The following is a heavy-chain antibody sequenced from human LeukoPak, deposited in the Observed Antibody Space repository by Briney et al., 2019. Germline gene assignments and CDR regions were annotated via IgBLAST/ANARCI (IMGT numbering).Heavy chain of an antibody. J-gene: IGHJ1*01. Sequence: GGSLRLSCAASGFTFSSYAMYWVRQAPGKGLEWVSGIFGSGGSTHYADSVKGRFTISRDNAKNSVFPHMNSLRAEDTALYYCARDQGDFTLTAVQWGQGTLVTVSS. D-gene: IGHD2-21*02. V-gene: IGHV3-23*01. CDR1: GFTFSSYA. CDR2: IFGSGGST. CDR3: ARDQGDFTLTAVQ.